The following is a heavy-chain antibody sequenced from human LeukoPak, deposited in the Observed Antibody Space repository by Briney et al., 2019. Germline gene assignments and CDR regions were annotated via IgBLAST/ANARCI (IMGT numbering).Heavy chain of an antibody. Sequence: ASLKVSCKASGYTFTGYYMHWVRQAPGQGLEWMGRINPNSGGTNYAQKFQGRVTMTRDTSISTAYMDLSRLSSDDTAVYYCAVIDDTSGYSYFDYWGQGSLVIVSS. CDR3: AVIDDTSGYSYFDY. V-gene: IGHV1-2*06. CDR1: GYTFTGYY. J-gene: IGHJ4*02. D-gene: IGHD3-22*01. CDR2: INPNSGGT.